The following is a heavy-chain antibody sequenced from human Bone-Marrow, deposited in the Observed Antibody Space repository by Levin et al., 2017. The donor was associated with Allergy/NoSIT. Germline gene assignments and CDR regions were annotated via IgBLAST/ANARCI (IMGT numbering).Heavy chain of an antibody. CDR1: GFSFGDYF. CDR3: ARLSRTAQAGVTEY. V-gene: IGHV3-11*06. Sequence: GGSLRLSCAASGFSFGDYFMSWMRQAPGQGLEWIANIGGRSDYINYADSVKGRFSISRDNARNSLYLQMSSLRAEDTAVYFCARLSRTAQAGVTEYWGQGTLVTVSS. J-gene: IGHJ4*02. D-gene: IGHD3-10*01. CDR2: IGGRSDYI.